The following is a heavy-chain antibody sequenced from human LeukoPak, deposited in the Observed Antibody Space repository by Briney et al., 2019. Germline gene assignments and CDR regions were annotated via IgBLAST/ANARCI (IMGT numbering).Heavy chain of an antibody. Sequence: QTGGSLRLSCAASGFTFDDYAMHWVRQAPGKGLEWVSGITWNSDNIEYADSVKGRFTISRDNAKNSLYLQMNSLRAEDTAVYYCARGPGDYDSNAYYAGYFDYWGQGTLVIVSS. V-gene: IGHV3-9*01. CDR2: ITWNSDNI. CDR3: ARGPGDYDSNAYYAGYFDY. J-gene: IGHJ4*02. CDR1: GFTFDDYA. D-gene: IGHD3-22*01.